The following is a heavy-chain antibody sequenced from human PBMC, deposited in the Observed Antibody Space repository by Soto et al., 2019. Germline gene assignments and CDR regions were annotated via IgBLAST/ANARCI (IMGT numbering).Heavy chain of an antibody. V-gene: IGHV5-51*01. CDR2: IYPGDSDT. CDR1: GYSVSSYW. J-gene: IGHJ6*02. D-gene: IGHD6-13*01. CDR3: ARPRSSSRNYYGMDV. Sequence: GESLNISCKGSGYSVSSYWIGWVRQMPGKGLEWMGIIYPGDSDTRYSPSFQGQVTISADKSISTAYLQWSSLKASDTAMYYCARPRSSSRNYYGMDVWGQGTTVTVSS.